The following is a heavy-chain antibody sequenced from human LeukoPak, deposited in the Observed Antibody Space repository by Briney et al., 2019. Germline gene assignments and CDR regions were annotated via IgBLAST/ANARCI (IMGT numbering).Heavy chain of an antibody. CDR2: ISSSGSTI. D-gene: IGHD3-10*01. CDR1: GFTFSSYE. V-gene: IGHV3-48*03. CDR3: ASSTPLTSFDY. Sequence: PGGSLRLSCAASGFTFSSYEMNWVRQAPGEGLEWVSYISSSGSTIYYADSVKGRSTISRDNAKNSLYLQMNSLRAEDTAVYYCASSTPLTSFDYWGQGTLVTVSS. J-gene: IGHJ4*02.